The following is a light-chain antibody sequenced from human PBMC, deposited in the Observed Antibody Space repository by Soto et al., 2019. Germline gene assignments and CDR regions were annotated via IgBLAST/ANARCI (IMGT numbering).Light chain of an antibody. CDR1: QSVGTR. CDR3: QHYQSGHPIT. V-gene: IGKV3-20*01. J-gene: IGKJ5*01. Sequence: EIMLKQSPDTLSLSQGERATLSCRAAQSVGTRLAWYQHKTGQAPRLLISGASSRATGIPDRFTGSGSETSFTLTISRLEPEDFALYYCQHYQSGHPITFGQGTRLEIK. CDR2: GAS.